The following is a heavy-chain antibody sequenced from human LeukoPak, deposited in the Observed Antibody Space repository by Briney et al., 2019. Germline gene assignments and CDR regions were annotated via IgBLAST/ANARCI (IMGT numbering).Heavy chain of an antibody. CDR1: GFTFSSYA. J-gene: IGHJ4*02. CDR2: ISGSGGST. D-gene: IGHD3-10*01. CDR3: AKEWAYYYRPWPDY. Sequence: GGSLRLSCAASGFTFSSYAMTWVRQGPGKGLEWVSAISGSGGSTYYADSVKGRFTISRDNSKNTLYLQMNSLRAEDTAVYYCAKEWAYYYRPWPDYWGQGTLVTVSS. V-gene: IGHV3-23*01.